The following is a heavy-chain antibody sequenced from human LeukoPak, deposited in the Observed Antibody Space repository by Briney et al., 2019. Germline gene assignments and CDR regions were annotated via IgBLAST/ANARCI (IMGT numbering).Heavy chain of an antibody. CDR3: TRGLDTAMAYYYYMDV. CDR1: GFTFGDYA. Sequence: PGRSLRLSCTASGFTFGDYAMSWVRQAPGKGLEWVGFIRSKAYGGTTEYAASVKGRFTISRDDSKSIAYLQMNSLKTEDTAVYYCTRGLDTAMAYYYYMDVWGRGTTVTVSS. D-gene: IGHD5-18*01. J-gene: IGHJ6*03. V-gene: IGHV3-49*04. CDR2: IRSKAYGGTT.